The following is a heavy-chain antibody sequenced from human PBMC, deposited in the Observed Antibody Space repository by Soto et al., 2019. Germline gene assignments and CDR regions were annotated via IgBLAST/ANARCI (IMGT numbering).Heavy chain of an antibody. J-gene: IGHJ6*02. CDR3: ARGGGRRWQQLGNYYSGMDV. D-gene: IGHD6-13*01. V-gene: IGHV3-33*01. CDR1: GGTFISYG. Sequence: PLRHSCAAAGGTFISYGMRWVRQATGKGLEWVAVIWYDGSNKYYADSVKGRFTISRDNSKNTLYLQMNSLRAEDTAVYYCARGGGRRWQQLGNYYSGMDVRGHGTTVPVSS. CDR2: IWYDGSNK.